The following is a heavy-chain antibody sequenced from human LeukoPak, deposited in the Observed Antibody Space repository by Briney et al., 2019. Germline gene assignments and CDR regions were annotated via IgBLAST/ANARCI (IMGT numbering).Heavy chain of an antibody. D-gene: IGHD5-24*01. Sequence: GGSLRLSCAASVFTFDDYAMHWVRQARGKGLEWVSLLSGDGGSTYYADSVKGRFTISRDNSKNSLYLQMNSLRTEDTALYYCAKDTHSDGYGGVADYWGQGSLVSVPS. CDR1: VFTFDDYA. J-gene: IGHJ4*02. V-gene: IGHV3-43*02. CDR3: AKDTHSDGYGGVADY. CDR2: LSGDGGST.